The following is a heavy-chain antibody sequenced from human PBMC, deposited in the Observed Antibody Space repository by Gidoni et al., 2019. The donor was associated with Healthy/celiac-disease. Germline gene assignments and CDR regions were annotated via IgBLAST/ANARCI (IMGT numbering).Heavy chain of an antibody. Sequence: EVQLVESGGGLIQPGGSLRLSCAASGFNVSSNYMSWVRQAPGKGLEWVSVIYSGGSTYYADSVKGRFTISRDNSKNTLYLQMNSLRAEDTAVYYCARTLTGYYTPYYYYYYMDVWGKGTTVTVSS. CDR1: GFNVSSNY. J-gene: IGHJ6*03. CDR2: IYSGGST. D-gene: IGHD3-9*01. CDR3: ARTLTGYYTPYYYYYYMDV. V-gene: IGHV3-53*01.